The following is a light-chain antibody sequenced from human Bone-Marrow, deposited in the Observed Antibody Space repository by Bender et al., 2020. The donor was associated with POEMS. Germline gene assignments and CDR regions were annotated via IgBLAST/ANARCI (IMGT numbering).Light chain of an antibody. V-gene: IGLV2-23*02. Sequence: QSALTQPASVSGSPGQSITISCTGTSSDVGTYDLVSWYHQSPGKAPKLLISEVNKRPSGVSNRFSGSKSGNTASLTISGLQAEDEADYYCCSYAGYSTYVVLGGGTKVTVL. J-gene: IGLJ3*02. CDR1: SSDVGTYDL. CDR2: EVN. CDR3: CSYAGYSTYVV.